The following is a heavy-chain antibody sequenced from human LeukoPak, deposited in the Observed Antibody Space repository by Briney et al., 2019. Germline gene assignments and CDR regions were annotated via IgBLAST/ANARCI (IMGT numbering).Heavy chain of an antibody. CDR3: ARDGRYYYAFDI. Sequence: PSETLSLTCAVSGGSISSGGHSWSWIRQPPGKGLEWIGYIYYSGSTYYNPSLKSRVTISVDTSKNQFSLKLSSVTAADTAVYYCARDGRYYYAFDIWGQGTMVTVSS. V-gene: IGHV4-30-4*07. J-gene: IGHJ3*02. CDR1: GGSISSGGHS. CDR2: IYYSGST. D-gene: IGHD1-26*01.